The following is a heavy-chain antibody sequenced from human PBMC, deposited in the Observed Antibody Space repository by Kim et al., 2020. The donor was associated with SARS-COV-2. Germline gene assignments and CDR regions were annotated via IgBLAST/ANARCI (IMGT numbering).Heavy chain of an antibody. CDR3: ARGGSSFAFDI. V-gene: IGHV3-11*05. J-gene: IGHJ3*02. Sequence: TNYADSVKGRFTISRDNAKNSLYLQMNSLRAEDTAVYYCARGGSSFAFDIWSQGTMVTVSS. CDR2: T. D-gene: IGHD3-16*01.